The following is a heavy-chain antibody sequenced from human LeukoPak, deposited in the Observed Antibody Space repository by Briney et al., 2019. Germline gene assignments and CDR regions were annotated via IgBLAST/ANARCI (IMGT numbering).Heavy chain of an antibody. D-gene: IGHD3-16*01. Sequence: PGGPLRLSCAASGFTFSSYSMNWVRQAPGKGLEGVSYISSSSSTIYYAHSVKGLFTISRYNAMNSLYLQMNSLRDEDTAVYCCARLGLGSIIRGAFDMWGEGTMVTVSS. CDR3: ARLGLGSIIRGAFDM. J-gene: IGHJ3*02. CDR2: ISSSSSTI. CDR1: GFTFSSYS. V-gene: IGHV3-48*02.